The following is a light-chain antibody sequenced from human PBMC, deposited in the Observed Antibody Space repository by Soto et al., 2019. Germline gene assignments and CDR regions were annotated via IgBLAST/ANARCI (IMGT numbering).Light chain of an antibody. V-gene: IGLV2-11*01. CDR2: DVS. CDR3: CSYAGRCTVV. J-gene: IGLJ3*02. Sequence: QSALTQPPSVSGSPGQSVTISCTGTSSDVGAYNYVSWYQQHPGKAPKLMIYDVSKWPSGVPDRFSGSKSGNTASLTISGLQAEDEADYYCCSYAGRCTVVFGGGTKLTVL. CDR1: SSDVGAYNY.